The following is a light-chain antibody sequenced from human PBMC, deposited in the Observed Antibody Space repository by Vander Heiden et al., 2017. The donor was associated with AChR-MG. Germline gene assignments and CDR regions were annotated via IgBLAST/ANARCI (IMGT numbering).Light chain of an antibody. CDR1: QSVSSY. CDR2: DAS. V-gene: IGKV3-11*01. CDR3: QQRSNWPRT. J-gene: IGKJ1*01. Sequence: VLTQSPATLSLSPGESATLSCRASQSVSSYLAWYQQKTGQAPRLLIYDASNRATGIPARFSGSGSGTDFTLTISSLEPEDFAVYYCQQRSNWPRTFGQGTKVEIK.